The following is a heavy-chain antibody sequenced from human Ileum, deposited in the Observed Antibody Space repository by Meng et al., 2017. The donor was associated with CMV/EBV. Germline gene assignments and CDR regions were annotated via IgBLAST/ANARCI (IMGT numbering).Heavy chain of an antibody. CDR1: GDFIRGGVCY. Sequence: QVHLKESGPGLVKHSQTLSPTCAVSGDFIRGGVCYWTWIRQPPGKDLEWIGYIYFNGSTYYNPSLKSRVTISVDTARNQFSLNLNSVIAADTAVYYCARGPEGDWFDPWGQGTLVTVSS. CDR3: ARGPEGDWFDP. D-gene: IGHD2-21*01. V-gene: IGHV4-30-4*01. J-gene: IGHJ5*02. CDR2: IYFNGST.